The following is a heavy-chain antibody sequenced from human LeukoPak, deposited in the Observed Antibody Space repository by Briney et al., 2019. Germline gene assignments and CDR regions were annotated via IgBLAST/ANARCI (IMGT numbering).Heavy chain of an antibody. CDR1: GGTFSSYT. CDR3: ARDRCSSTSCYEYAFDI. Sequence: ASVKVSCKASGGTFSSYTISWVRQAPEQGLEWGGGIITIFGTANYAQKFQGRVTITADESTSTTYMELSSLRSEDTAVYYCARDRCSSTSCYEYAFDIWGQGTMVTVSS. CDR2: IITIFGTA. J-gene: IGHJ3*02. D-gene: IGHD2-2*01. V-gene: IGHV1-69*13.